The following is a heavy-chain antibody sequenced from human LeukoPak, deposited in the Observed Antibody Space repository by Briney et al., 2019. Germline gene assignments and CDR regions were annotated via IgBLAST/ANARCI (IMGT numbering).Heavy chain of an antibody. D-gene: IGHD5-24*01. CDR2: IWYDGSNK. CDR1: GFTFSSYG. Sequence: GGSLRLSCAASGFTFSSYGMHWVRQAPGKGLEWVAVIWYDGSNKYYADSVKGRFTISRDNSKNTLYLQMNSLRAEDTAVYYCARDSVEVATPTGFDYWGQGTLVTVSS. J-gene: IGHJ4*02. V-gene: IGHV3-33*01. CDR3: ARDSVEVATPTGFDY.